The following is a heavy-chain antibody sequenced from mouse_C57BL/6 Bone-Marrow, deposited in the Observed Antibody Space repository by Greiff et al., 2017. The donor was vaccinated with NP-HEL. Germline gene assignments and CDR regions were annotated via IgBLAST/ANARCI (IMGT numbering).Heavy chain of an antibody. CDR1: GFTFSSYA. D-gene: IGHD1-1*01. CDR3: ARDNYCYGSSYHHWYFDV. CDR2: ISDGGSYT. Sequence: EVQLQESGGGLVKPGGSLKLSCAASGFTFSSYAMSWVRQTPEKRLEWVATISDGGSYTYYPDNVKGRFTISRDNAKNDRYLQMSHLKYEDTAMYYCARDNYCYGSSYHHWYFDVWGTGTTVTVSS. V-gene: IGHV5-4*01. J-gene: IGHJ1*03.